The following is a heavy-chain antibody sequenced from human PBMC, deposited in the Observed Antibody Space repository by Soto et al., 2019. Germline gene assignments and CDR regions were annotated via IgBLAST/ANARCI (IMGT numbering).Heavy chain of an antibody. CDR1: GYTFTNYG. CDR2: ISAYNGDT. V-gene: IGHV1-18*01. J-gene: IGHJ6*03. Sequence: ASVKVSCKASGYTFTNYGITWVRQAPGQGLEWMGWISAYNGDTHYTQRLQGRVTMTTDTSTSTAYMELRGLRSDDTAVYYCARLRQLVGDFYYYTLVWGKATTVTGS. D-gene: IGHD6-6*01. CDR3: ARLRQLVGDFYYYTLV.